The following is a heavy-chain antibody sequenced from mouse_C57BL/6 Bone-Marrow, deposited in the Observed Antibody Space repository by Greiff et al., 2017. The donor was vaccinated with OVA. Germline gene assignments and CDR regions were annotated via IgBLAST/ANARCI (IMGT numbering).Heavy chain of an antibody. J-gene: IGHJ1*03. CDR2: IRSKSNNYAT. Sequence: EVKLMESGGGLVQPKGSLKLSCAASGFSFNTYAMNWVRQAPGKGLEWVARIRSKSNNYATYYADSVKDRFTISRDDSESMLYLQMNNLKTEDTAMYYCVRHTWYFDVWGTGTTVTVSS. CDR1: GFSFNTYA. V-gene: IGHV10-1*01. CDR3: VRHTWYFDV.